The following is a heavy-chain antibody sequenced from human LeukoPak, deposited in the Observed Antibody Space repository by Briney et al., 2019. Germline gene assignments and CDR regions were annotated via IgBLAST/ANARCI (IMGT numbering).Heavy chain of an antibody. Sequence: PSETLSLTCTVSGGSFEHYFWGWIRQPPGRGLEWIGYVDYSGSTDYSPSLKSRLTLSADTSKNQFSLKLSPVTAADTAVYYCASHRRSHGSEYWGQGTLVTVSS. CDR2: VDYSGST. D-gene: IGHD3-10*01. J-gene: IGHJ4*02. CDR1: GGSFEHYF. V-gene: IGHV4-59*01. CDR3: ASHRRSHGSEY.